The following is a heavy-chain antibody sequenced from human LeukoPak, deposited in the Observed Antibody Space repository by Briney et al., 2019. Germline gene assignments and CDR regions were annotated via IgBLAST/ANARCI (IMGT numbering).Heavy chain of an antibody. J-gene: IGHJ4*02. CDR1: GGTFSSYA. CDR3: ARTPMYSSGWYCYFDY. D-gene: IGHD6-19*01. Sequence: SVKVSCKASGGTFSSYAISWVRRAHGQGLEWMGRIIPIFGTANYAQKFQGRVTITTDESTRTAYMELSSLRSEDTAVYYCARTPMYSSGWYCYFDYWGQGTLVTVSS. V-gene: IGHV1-69*05. CDR2: IIPIFGTA.